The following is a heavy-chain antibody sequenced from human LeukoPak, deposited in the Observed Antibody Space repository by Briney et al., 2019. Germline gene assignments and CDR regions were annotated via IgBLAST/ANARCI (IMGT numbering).Heavy chain of an antibody. CDR1: GYTFTNYA. CDR3: ARAYQRLGELSLPNY. CDR2: IHPSTGNP. V-gene: IGHV7-4-1*02. J-gene: IGHJ4*02. D-gene: IGHD3-16*02. Sequence: ASVKVSCKTSGYTFTNYAMNWVRQAPGQRLEWMGWIHPSTGNPTYAQGFTGRFVFSLDTSVSTTSLQISSLKAEDTAVYYCARAYQRLGELSLPNYWGQGTLVTVSS.